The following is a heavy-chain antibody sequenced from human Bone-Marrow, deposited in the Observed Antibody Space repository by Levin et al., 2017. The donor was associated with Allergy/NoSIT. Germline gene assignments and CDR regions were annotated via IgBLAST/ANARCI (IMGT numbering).Heavy chain of an antibody. J-gene: IGHJ6*02. Sequence: PGGSLRLSCAASGFTFSSYSMNWVRQAPGKGLEWVSSISSSSSYIYYADSVKGRFTISRDNAKNSLYLQMNSLRAEDTAVYYCARRLVYYYYYGMDVWGQGTTVTVSS. CDR1: GFTFSSYS. CDR2: ISSSSSYI. V-gene: IGHV3-21*01. CDR3: ARRLVYYYYYGMDV. D-gene: IGHD2-15*01.